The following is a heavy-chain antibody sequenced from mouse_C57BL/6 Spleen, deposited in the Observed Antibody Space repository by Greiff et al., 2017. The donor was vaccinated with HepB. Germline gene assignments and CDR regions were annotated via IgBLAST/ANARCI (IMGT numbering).Heavy chain of an antibody. Sequence: EVMLVESGGGLVQPGGSLSLSCAASGFTFTDYYMSWVRQPPGKALEWLGFIRNKANGYTTEYSASVKGRFTISRDNSQRILYLQMNALRAEDSATYYCARSYGLYYFDYWGQGTTLTVSS. V-gene: IGHV7-3*01. J-gene: IGHJ2*01. CDR2: IRNKANGYTT. CDR1: GFTFTDYY. CDR3: ARSYGLYYFDY. D-gene: IGHD1-1*02.